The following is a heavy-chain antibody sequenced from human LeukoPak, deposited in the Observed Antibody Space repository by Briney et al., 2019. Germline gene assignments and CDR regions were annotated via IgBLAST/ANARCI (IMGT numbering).Heavy chain of an antibody. CDR2: ISADGGST. J-gene: IGHJ4*02. Sequence: GGSLRLSCVASGLNFDDSAMHWVRQAPGKGLEWVSLISADGGSTFSADSVKGRFSVSRDNSKNSLYLQMNSLRSEDTAMYYCAKESGKFDYWGQGTLVAVSS. CDR1: GLNFDDSA. V-gene: IGHV3-43*02. CDR3: AKESGKFDY.